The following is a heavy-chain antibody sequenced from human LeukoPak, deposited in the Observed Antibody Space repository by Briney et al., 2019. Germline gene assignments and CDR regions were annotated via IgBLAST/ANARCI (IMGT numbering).Heavy chain of an antibody. J-gene: IGHJ5*02. Sequence: SETLSLTCAVYGGSFSGYYWSWIRRPPGKGLEWIGEINHSGSTNYNPSLKSRVTISVDTSKNQFSLKLSSVTAADTAVYYCARGAYYDFWSGYPKYNWFDPWGQGTLVTVSS. CDR2: INHSGST. CDR1: GGSFSGYY. V-gene: IGHV4-34*01. D-gene: IGHD3-3*01. CDR3: ARGAYYDFWSGYPKYNWFDP.